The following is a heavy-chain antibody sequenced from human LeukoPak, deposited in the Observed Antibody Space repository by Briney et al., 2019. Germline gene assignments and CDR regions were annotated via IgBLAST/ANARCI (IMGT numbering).Heavy chain of an antibody. CDR1: GFTFSTYW. J-gene: IGHJ4*02. CDR3: ATQGFYDSSGYYYLQY. V-gene: IGHV3-7*01. D-gene: IGHD3-22*01. CDR2: IKQDGSDK. Sequence: PGGSLRLSCAASGFTFSTYWMSWARQAPGKGLEWVANIKQDGSDKYYVDSVRGRFTISRDNAKNSLSLQMNSLRAEDTAVYYCATQGFYDSSGYYYLQYWGQGTLVTVSS.